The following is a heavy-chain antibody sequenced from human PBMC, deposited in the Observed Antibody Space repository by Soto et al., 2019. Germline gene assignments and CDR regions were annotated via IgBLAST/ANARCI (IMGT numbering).Heavy chain of an antibody. CDR3: VRRRPGLATLLRGANYFDY. Sequence: PSETLSLTCSVSGGSISSSNYHWGWIRQPPGKGLEWIGTISFGGNTYYTPSLNSRLSISVDPSKSQFSLRLSSVTASDTAIYYCVRRRPGLATLLRGANYFDYCGPGTLVTVSS. J-gene: IGHJ4*02. CDR1: GGSISSSNYH. V-gene: IGHV4-39*01. CDR2: ISFGGNT. D-gene: IGHD3-10*01.